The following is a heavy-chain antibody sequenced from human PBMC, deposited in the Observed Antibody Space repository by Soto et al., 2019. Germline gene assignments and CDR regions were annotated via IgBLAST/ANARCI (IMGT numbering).Heavy chain of an antibody. D-gene: IGHD3-9*01. CDR1: GGSFSGYY. J-gene: IGHJ4*02. CDR2: INHSGST. CDR3: ARGSKYYDILTGYYNVNYFDY. Sequence: SETLSLTCAVYGGSFSGYYWSWIRQPPWKGLEWIGEINHSGSTNYNPSLKSRVTISVDTSKNQFSLKLSSVTAADTAVYYCARGSKYYDILTGYYNVNYFDYWGQGTLVTVSS. V-gene: IGHV4-34*01.